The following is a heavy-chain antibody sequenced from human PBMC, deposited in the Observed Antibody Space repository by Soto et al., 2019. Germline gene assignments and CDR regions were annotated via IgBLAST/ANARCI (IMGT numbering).Heavy chain of an antibody. CDR1: GYSISSCSF. V-gene: IGHV4-38-2*01. Sequence: SESLSLTCAVSGYSISSCSFCAWIRQPPGQGPEWIASIYHGGTTFYNPSLKSRITISVDTSNNQFSLKLTSVTAADTAVYYCARVHVMVVAGSTFDYWGHGTLVTVSS. D-gene: IGHD6-19*01. CDR2: IYHGGTT. CDR3: ARVHVMVVAGSTFDY. J-gene: IGHJ4*01.